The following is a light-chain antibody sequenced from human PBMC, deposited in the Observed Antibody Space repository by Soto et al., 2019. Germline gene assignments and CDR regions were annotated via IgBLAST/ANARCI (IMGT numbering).Light chain of an antibody. Sequence: IVLTQSPGTLSLSPGERATLSCRASQALQRSFLAWYQHKPGQSPRLLISGVSSRAAGVPDRFSGSGSGKNFTLTISRLEPQDSAVDFCQQYDHSPRTFGQGTKVEI. CDR3: QQYDHSPRT. V-gene: IGKV3-20*01. CDR1: QALQRSF. J-gene: IGKJ1*01. CDR2: GVS.